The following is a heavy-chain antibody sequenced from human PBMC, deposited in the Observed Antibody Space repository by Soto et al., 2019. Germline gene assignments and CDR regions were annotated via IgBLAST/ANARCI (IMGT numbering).Heavy chain of an antibody. CDR2: INAGNGNT. CDR3: ARDSGYNWNPDAFDS. J-gene: IGHJ3*02. V-gene: IGHV1-3*01. D-gene: IGHD1-20*01. CDR1: GDTFTSYA. Sequence: ASVKVSCKASGDTFTSYAMHWVRQAPGQRLEWMGWINAGNGNTKYSQKFQGRVTITRDKSASTAYMELSSLRSEDTAVYYCARDSGYNWNPDAFDSWGQGTMVTVSS.